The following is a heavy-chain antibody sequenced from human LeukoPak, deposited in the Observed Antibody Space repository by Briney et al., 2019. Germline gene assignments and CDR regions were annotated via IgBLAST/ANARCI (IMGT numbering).Heavy chain of an antibody. V-gene: IGHV4-39*01. J-gene: IGHJ4*02. D-gene: IGHD3-3*01. CDR2: IYYGGST. CDR3: ASRYLEWLLDY. CDR1: GSSINTNNYY. Sequence: SETLSLTCTVSGSSINTNNYYWGWIRQPPGKGLEWIGTIYYGGSTYYNPSLKSRVTISVDTSKNQFSLKLNSVTAADTAVYYCASRYLEWLLDYWGQGTLVTVSS.